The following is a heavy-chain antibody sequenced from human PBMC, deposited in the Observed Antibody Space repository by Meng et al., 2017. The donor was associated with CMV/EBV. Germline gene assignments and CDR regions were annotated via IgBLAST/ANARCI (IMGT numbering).Heavy chain of an antibody. V-gene: IGHV3-23*01. CDR3: AKFRRWELEYFDY. CDR1: GFTFSSYA. J-gene: IGHJ4*02. D-gene: IGHD1-26*01. Sequence: GESLKISCAASGFTFSSYAMSWVRQASGKGLEWVSAISGSGGSTYYADSVKGRFTISRDNSKNTLYLQMNSLRAEDTAVYYCAKFRRWELEYFDYWGQGTLVTVSS. CDR2: ISGSGGST.